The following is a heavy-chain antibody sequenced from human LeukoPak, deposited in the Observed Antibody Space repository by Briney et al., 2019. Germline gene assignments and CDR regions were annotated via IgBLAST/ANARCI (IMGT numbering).Heavy chain of an antibody. D-gene: IGHD1-26*01. J-gene: IGHJ4*02. V-gene: IGHV3-9*01. CDR3: AKDMAKVGATNFDY. Sequence: GRSLRLSCAASGFTFDDYAMHCVRQAPGKGLEWVSGLSWNSGSIGYADSVKGRFTISRDNAKNSLYLQMNSLRADDTALYYCAKDMAKVGATNFDYWGQGTLVTVSS. CDR2: LSWNSGSI. CDR1: GFTFDDYA.